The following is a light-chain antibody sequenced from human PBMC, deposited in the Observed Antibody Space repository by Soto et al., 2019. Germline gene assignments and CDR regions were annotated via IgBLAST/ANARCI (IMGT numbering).Light chain of an antibody. CDR1: QSISSW. J-gene: IGKJ2*01. CDR3: QQCHSDPYS. Sequence: DIQMTQSPSTLSASVGDRVTLTCRASQSISSWLAWNQQKPGKAPKLLIYDPTTLECGVSSRFRGSGSGTEFTLTVSDLQPDDFAAYDCQQCHSDPYSVDQGTNLDIK. V-gene: IGKV1-5*01. CDR2: DPT.